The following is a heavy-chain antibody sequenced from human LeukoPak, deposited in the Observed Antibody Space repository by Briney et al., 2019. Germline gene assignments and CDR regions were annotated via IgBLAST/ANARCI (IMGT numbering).Heavy chain of an antibody. Sequence: ASVKVSCKASGYTFTSYDINWVRQATGQGLERMGWMNPNSGNTGYAQKFQGRVTMTRNTSISTAYMELSSLRSGDTAVHYCARADYDILTGYYPGWFDPWGQGTLVTVSS. J-gene: IGHJ5*02. CDR2: MNPNSGNT. CDR1: GYTFTSYD. CDR3: ARADYDILTGYYPGWFDP. V-gene: IGHV1-8*01. D-gene: IGHD3-9*01.